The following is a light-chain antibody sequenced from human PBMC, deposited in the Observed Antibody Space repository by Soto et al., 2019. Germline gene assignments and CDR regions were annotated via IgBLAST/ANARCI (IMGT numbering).Light chain of an antibody. CDR1: QSVSRY. CDR2: DAS. J-gene: IGKJ4*01. Sequence: EIVLTQSPATLSLSPGERATLSCRASQSVSRYLAWYQQKPGQAPRLLIYDASNRATGVPARFSGSGSGTEFTLTVNSLEPDDFAVYYCQQRSNWPPITFGGGNKVEIK. V-gene: IGKV3-11*01. CDR3: QQRSNWPPIT.